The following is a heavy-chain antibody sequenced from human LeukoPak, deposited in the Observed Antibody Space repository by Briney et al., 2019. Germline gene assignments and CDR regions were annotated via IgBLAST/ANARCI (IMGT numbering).Heavy chain of an antibody. Sequence: PSETLSLTCTVSGGSVSSGSYYWSWIRQPPGKGLEWIGYIYYSGSINYNPSLKSRVTMSVDTSKNQFSLKLSSVTAADTAVYYCARAPRDSNNLDYWGQGTLVTVSS. CDR2: IYYSGSI. J-gene: IGHJ4*02. D-gene: IGHD1-14*01. V-gene: IGHV4-61*01. CDR3: ARAPRDSNNLDY. CDR1: GGSVSSGSYY.